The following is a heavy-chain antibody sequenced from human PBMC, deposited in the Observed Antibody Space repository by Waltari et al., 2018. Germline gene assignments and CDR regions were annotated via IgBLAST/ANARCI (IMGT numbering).Heavy chain of an antibody. Sequence: QITLKESGPTLVKPTQTLTLTCTFSGFSLSTSGVGVGWIRQPPGKALEWLALIYWNDDKRYSPSLKSRLTITKDTSKNQVVLTMTNMDPVDTATYYCAHRALVVVAATGAFDIWGQGTMVTVSS. CDR1: GFSLSTSGVG. D-gene: IGHD2-15*01. V-gene: IGHV2-5*01. CDR3: AHRALVVVAATGAFDI. CDR2: IYWNDDK. J-gene: IGHJ3*02.